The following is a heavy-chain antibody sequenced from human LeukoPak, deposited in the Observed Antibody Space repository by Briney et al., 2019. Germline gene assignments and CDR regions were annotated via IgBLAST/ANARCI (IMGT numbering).Heavy chain of an antibody. J-gene: IGHJ4*02. V-gene: IGHV4-39*07. CDR2: IYYSGST. Sequence: SETLSLTCTVSGGSISSSSYYWGWLRQRPGKGLEWVGSIYYSGSTYYNPSLKSRVTMSVDTSKNQFSLKLSSVTAADTAVYYCAREGGAYSGYDFPTLDYWGQRTLVTVSS. CDR3: AREGGAYSGYDFPTLDY. D-gene: IGHD5-12*01. CDR1: GGSISSSSYY.